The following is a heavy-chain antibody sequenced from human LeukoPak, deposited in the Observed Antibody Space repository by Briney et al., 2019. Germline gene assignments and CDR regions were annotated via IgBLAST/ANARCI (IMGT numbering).Heavy chain of an antibody. V-gene: IGHV3-33*01. J-gene: IGHJ4*02. CDR3: ARGGSYDILTGYSATLGY. D-gene: IGHD3-9*01. CDR2: IWYDGSNK. Sequence: GGSLRLSCAASGFTFSSYGMHWVRQAPGKGLEWVAVIWYDGSNKYYADSVKGRFTISRDNSKNTLYLQMNSLRTEDTAVYYCARGGSYDILTGYSATLGYWGQGTLVTVSS. CDR1: GFTFSSYG.